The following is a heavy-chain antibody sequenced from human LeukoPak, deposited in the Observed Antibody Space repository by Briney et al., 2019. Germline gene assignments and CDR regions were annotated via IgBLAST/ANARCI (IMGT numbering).Heavy chain of an antibody. D-gene: IGHD6-6*01. Sequence: NASETLSLTCTVSGGSISSSSYYWGWIRQPPGKGLEWIGSIYYSGSTYYNPSLKSRVTISVDTSKNQFSLKLSSVTAADTAVYYCARQRLTEYSSSRFDYRGQGTLVTVSS. J-gene: IGHJ4*02. V-gene: IGHV4-39*01. CDR1: GGSISSSSYY. CDR3: ARQRLTEYSSSRFDY. CDR2: IYYSGST.